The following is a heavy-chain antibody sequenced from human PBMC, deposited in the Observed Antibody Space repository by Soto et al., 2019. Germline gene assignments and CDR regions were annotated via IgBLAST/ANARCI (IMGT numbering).Heavy chain of an antibody. D-gene: IGHD1-20*01. CDR3: ARGLPYKSQLLDI. CDR1: GGSFSGYY. CDR2: INHSGST. Sequence: QVQLQQWGAGLLKPSETLSLTCAVYGGSFSGYYWSWIRQPPGKGLEWIGEINHSGSTNYNPSLKSRVTISVDTSKNQFSLKLSSVTAADTAVYYCARGLPYKSQLLDIWGQGTMVTVSS. V-gene: IGHV4-34*01. J-gene: IGHJ3*02.